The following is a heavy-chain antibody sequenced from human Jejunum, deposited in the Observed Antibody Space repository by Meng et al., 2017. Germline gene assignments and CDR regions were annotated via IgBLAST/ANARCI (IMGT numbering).Heavy chain of an antibody. CDR2: IYSGGST. Sequence: GESPKISCAASGVIVSNNFMSWVRQAPGKGLEWVSVIYSGGSTYYADSVKGRFTISRDNSKNTLYLQMNSLRAEDTAVYYCARDWGPNYYGSGSYDYWGQGTLVTVSS. D-gene: IGHD3-10*01. CDR3: ARDWGPNYYGSGSYDY. CDR1: GVIVSNNF. V-gene: IGHV3-66*02. J-gene: IGHJ4*02.